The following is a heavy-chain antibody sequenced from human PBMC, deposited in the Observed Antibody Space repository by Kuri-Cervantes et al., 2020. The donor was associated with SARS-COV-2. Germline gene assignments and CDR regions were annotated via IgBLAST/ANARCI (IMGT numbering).Heavy chain of an antibody. Sequence: GGSLRLSCAASGFTFSSYGMHWVRQAPGKGLEWVAVISYDGSNKYYADSVKGRFTLSRDNSKNTLYLQMSSLRAEDTAVYYCASPYYYDSSGYPDDAFDIWGQGTMVTVSS. CDR2: ISYDGSNK. CDR1: GFTFSSYG. CDR3: ASPYYYDSSGYPDDAFDI. J-gene: IGHJ3*02. D-gene: IGHD3-22*01. V-gene: IGHV3-30*03.